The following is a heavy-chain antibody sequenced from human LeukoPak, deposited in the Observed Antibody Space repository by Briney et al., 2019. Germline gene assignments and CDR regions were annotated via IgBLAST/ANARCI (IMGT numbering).Heavy chain of an antibody. J-gene: IGHJ6*03. V-gene: IGHV1-18*01. CDR1: GYSFTSYG. D-gene: IGHD3-16*01. Sequence: ASVKVSCKASGYSFTSYGITWVRQAPGQGLEWVAWISAYNGNTHYSQNFQGRFTMTRDTSISTAYMELSRLRSDDTAVYFCARDGVGGGDYYMDVWGKGTTVTVSS. CDR3: ARDGVGGGDYYMDV. CDR2: ISAYNGNT.